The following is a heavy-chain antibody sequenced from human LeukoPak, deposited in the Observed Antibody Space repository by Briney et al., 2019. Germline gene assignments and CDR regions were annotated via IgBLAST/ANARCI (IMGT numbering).Heavy chain of an antibody. J-gene: IGHJ3*02. Sequence: PGGSPRLSCVGSGFSLGNHWMVWVRPAPGKGLGWGANIKQDGSEKDYVDSVKGRFTISRDNAKNSRFIQMNGLRAEDTAVYYCVRDEDYYPSGIAYDGYEIWGGGTMVTVSS. D-gene: IGHD3-10*01. CDR1: GFSLGNHW. CDR3: VRDEDYYPSGIAYDGYEI. V-gene: IGHV3-7*01. CDR2: IKQDGSEK.